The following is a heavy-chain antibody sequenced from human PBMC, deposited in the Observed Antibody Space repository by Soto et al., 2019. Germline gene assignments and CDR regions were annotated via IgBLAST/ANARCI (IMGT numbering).Heavy chain of an antibody. D-gene: IGHD5-12*01. CDR1: GGTFSCYA. V-gene: IGHV1-69*13. Sequence: AASVKVSCKASGGTFSCYAICWVRHAPGQGLEWMGGIIPIFGTANYAQKFQGRVTITADESTSTAYMELSSLRSEDTAVYYCAREGVATFVNYYYGMAVWGQGTTVTVSS. CDR3: AREGVATFVNYYYGMAV. J-gene: IGHJ6*02. CDR2: IIPIFGTA.